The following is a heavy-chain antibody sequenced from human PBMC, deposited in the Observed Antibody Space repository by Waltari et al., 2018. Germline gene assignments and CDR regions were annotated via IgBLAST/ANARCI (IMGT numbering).Heavy chain of an antibody. V-gene: IGHV6-1*01. CDR1: GDSVSRTSAA. CDR2: TYYRSKWYN. CDR3: ARGPIFGVVIGAFDI. D-gene: IGHD3-3*01. Sequence: QVQLQQSGPGLVKPSQTHSLPCAISGDSVSRTSAAWNWLRQSPSRGLEWLGMTYYRSKWYNDYPVSVKSRITINPDTSKNQFSLQLNSVTPEDTAVYYCARGPIFGVVIGAFDIWGQGTMVTVSS. J-gene: IGHJ3*02.